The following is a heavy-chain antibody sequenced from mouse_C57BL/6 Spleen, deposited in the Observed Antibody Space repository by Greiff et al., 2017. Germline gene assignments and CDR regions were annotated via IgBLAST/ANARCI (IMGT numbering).Heavy chain of an antibody. J-gene: IGHJ2*01. Sequence: VQLQQSGAELVKPGASVKLSCTASGFNFKDYYMHWVKQRTEQGLEWIGRIDPEDGETKYAPKFQGKATITADKSTNTAYLQLSSLTSEDTAVYYCACTVVTQRSCYFDYWGQGTTLTVSS. CDR3: ACTVVTQRSCYFDY. D-gene: IGHD1-1*01. V-gene: IGHV14-2*01. CDR2: IDPEDGET. CDR1: GFNFKDYY.